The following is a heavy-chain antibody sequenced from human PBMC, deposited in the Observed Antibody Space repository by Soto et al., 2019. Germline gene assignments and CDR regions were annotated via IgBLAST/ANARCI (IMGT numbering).Heavy chain of an antibody. Sequence: SETQSLTCAVYGGSFSGYYWSWVRQPPGKGLEWIGEINHSGSTNYNPSLKSRVTISVDTSKNQFSLKLSSVTAADTAVYFCATSVAAPGARIDYWGKGNKGSVSS. J-gene: IGHJ4*02. CDR3: ATSVAAPGARIDY. CDR2: INHSGST. V-gene: IGHV4-34*01. CDR1: GGSFSGYY. D-gene: IGHD6-6*01.